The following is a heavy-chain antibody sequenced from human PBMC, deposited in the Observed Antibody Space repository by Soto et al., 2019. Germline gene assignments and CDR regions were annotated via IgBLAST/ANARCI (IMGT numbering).Heavy chain of an antibody. CDR2: INHSGST. V-gene: IGHV4-34*01. D-gene: IGHD6-13*01. J-gene: IGHJ6*02. CDR3: ARGEQQLVRYGMDV. CDR1: GGSLSGYY. Sequence: QVQLQQWGAGLLKPSETLSLTCAVYGGSLSGYYWSWIRQPPGKGLEWIGEINHSGSTKYNPSLKSRVTISVDTSKNQFSLKLSSVTAADTAVYYCARGEQQLVRYGMDVWGQGTTVTVSS.